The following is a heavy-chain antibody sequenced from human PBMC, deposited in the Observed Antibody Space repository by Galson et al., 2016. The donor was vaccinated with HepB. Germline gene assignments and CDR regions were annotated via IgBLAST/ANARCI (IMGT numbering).Heavy chain of an antibody. D-gene: IGHD2-15*01. CDR3: AKDIGYCSGGTCPNDAFDI. V-gene: IGHV3-23*01. Sequence: SLRLSCAASGFTFINYAMTWVRQAPGKGLEWVSSISGSGGSTYYADSVKGRFTISRDNSKNTLYLQMNRLRAEDTAVYYCAKDIGYCSGGTCPNDAFDIWGQGTMVTVSS. CDR1: GFTFINYA. CDR2: ISGSGGST. J-gene: IGHJ3*02.